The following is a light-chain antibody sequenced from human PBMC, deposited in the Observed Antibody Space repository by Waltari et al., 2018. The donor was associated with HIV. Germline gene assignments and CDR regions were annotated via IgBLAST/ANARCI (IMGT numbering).Light chain of an antibody. J-gene: IGLJ2*01. CDR2: EVS. Sequence: QSALTQPASVSGSPGQSITISCTGTSSDVGGYNYVSWYQQHPGKAPKRMIYEVSNRPSGVSNRFSGSKSGNTASLTISGLQAEDEADYYCSSYTSSSVVFGGGTKLTVL. CDR1: SSDVGGYNY. V-gene: IGLV2-14*01. CDR3: SSYTSSSVV.